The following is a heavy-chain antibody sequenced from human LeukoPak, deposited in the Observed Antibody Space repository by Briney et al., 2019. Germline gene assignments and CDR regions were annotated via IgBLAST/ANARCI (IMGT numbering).Heavy chain of an antibody. Sequence: ASVKVSCKASGYTFTGYYMHWVRQAPGRGLEWMGWINPNSGGTNYAQKFQGRVTMTRDTSISTAYMELSRLRSDDTAVYYCAIAHLQWLVGHDAFDIWGQGTMVTVSS. V-gene: IGHV1-2*02. J-gene: IGHJ3*02. CDR2: INPNSGGT. D-gene: IGHD6-19*01. CDR3: AIAHLQWLVGHDAFDI. CDR1: GYTFTGYY.